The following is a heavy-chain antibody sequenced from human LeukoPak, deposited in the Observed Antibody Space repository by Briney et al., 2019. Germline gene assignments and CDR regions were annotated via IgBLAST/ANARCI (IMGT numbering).Heavy chain of an antibody. D-gene: IGHD4-17*01. CDR1: GYTFTGYY. V-gene: IGHV1-2*02. CDR2: INPNSGGT. J-gene: IGHJ4*02. CDR3: AREVDTVTTKDY. Sequence: ASVKVSCKASGYTFTGYYMHWVRQAPGQGLXXXGWINPNSGGTNYAQKFQGRVTMTRDTSISTAYMELSRLRSDDTAVYYCAREVDTVTTKDYWGQGTLVTVSS.